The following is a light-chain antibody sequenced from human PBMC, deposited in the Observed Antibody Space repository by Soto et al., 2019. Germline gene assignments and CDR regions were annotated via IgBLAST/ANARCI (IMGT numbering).Light chain of an antibody. J-gene: IGKJ2*01. CDR3: QQSYNTPYT. Sequence: DIQVTQSPSSLSASVGDRVTITCRTSQSMGSFLNWYQQKPGKAPQVLINAASSFQSGVPSRFSDSGSGTDFALTISSLQPEDFATYFCQQSYNTPYTFGQGTKLEIK. V-gene: IGKV1-39*01. CDR1: QSMGSF. CDR2: AAS.